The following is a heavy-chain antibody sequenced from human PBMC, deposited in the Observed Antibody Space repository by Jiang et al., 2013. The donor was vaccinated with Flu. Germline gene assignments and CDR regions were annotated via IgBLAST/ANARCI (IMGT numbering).Heavy chain of an antibody. CDR2: PLRGST. Sequence: KPSETLSLTCTVSGDSISSSPYYWGWDPSAPREGPGVDWESPLRGSTSYNPSLKSRVTMFVDTSKNHFSLRLRSVTAADTAVYYCARRGKDCSGGACYSEDPFNIWGQGSMVTVSS. D-gene: IGHD2-15*01. CDR3: ARRGKDCSGGACYSEDPFNI. CDR1: GDSISSSPYY. V-gene: IGHV4-39*02. J-gene: IGHJ3*02.